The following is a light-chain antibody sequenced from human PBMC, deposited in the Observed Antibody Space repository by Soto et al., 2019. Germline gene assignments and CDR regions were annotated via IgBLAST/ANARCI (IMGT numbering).Light chain of an antibody. Sequence: EIVLTQSPGTLSLSPGERATPSCRASQSVSSSYLAWYQQKLGQAPRLLIYDASSRATGIPDRFRGSGSGTDFTLTISRLEPEDFAVYYCQQYGNSPWTFGQGTKVEIK. J-gene: IGKJ1*01. CDR1: QSVSSSY. V-gene: IGKV3-20*01. CDR2: DAS. CDR3: QQYGNSPWT.